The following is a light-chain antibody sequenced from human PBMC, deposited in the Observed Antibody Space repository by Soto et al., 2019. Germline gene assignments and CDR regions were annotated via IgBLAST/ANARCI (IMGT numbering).Light chain of an antibody. CDR1: QSVSSIY. CDR3: QQYGSSPLIT. V-gene: IGKV3-20*01. J-gene: IGKJ5*01. CDR2: GAS. Sequence: EIVLTQSPGTLSLSPGERATLSCRASQSVSSIYLAWYQQKPGQAPRLLIYGASSRATGIPDRFSGSGSGTDFTLTISRLEPEDFAVYYCQQYGSSPLITFGQGTRLEI.